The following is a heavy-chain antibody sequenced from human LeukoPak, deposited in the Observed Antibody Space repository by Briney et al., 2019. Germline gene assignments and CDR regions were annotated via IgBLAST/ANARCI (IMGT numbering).Heavy chain of an antibody. CDR2: ISGSGGST. D-gene: IGHD2-15*01. J-gene: IGHJ5*02. Sequence: PGGSLRLSCAASGFTFSSYAMSWVRQAPGKGLEWVSAISGSGGSTYYADSVKGRFTISRDNSKNTLYLQMNSLRAEDTAVYYCAKDRSSGSSWVNWFDPWGQGTLVTVSS. CDR3: AKDRSSGSSWVNWFDP. V-gene: IGHV3-23*01. CDR1: GFTFSSYA.